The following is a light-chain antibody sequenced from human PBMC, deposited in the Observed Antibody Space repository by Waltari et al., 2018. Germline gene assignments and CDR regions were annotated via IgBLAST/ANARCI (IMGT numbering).Light chain of an antibody. CDR2: GAS. J-gene: IGKJ3*01. CDR3: QEYQSFPFT. CDR1: QDISNS. V-gene: IGKV1-16*01. Sequence: DIQMTQTPTSLSSSVGARVTITCRASQDISNSLAWFQQIPGGAPKSLVLGASSVLSGVPSRFTGGRSGTEFTLTITSLQPDDFATYYCQEYQSFPFTFGPGTTVDVK.